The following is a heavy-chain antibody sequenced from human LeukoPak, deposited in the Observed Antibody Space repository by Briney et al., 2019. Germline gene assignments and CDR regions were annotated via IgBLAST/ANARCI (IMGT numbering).Heavy chain of an antibody. CDR1: GFTFSDYY. Sequence: GGSLRLSCAASGFTFSDYYMSWIRQAPGKGLEWVSYISSSGSTIYYADSVKGRFTISRDNAKNSLYLQMNSLRAEDTAVYYCARVNYDDFWSGYYTGIGLAYWGQGTLVTVSS. V-gene: IGHV3-11*04. J-gene: IGHJ4*02. CDR3: ARVNYDDFWSGYYTGIGLAY. CDR2: ISSSGSTI. D-gene: IGHD3-3*01.